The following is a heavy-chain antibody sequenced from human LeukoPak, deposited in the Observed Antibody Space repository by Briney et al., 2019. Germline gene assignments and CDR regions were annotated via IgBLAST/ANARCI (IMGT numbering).Heavy chain of an antibody. D-gene: IGHD6-13*01. V-gene: IGHV3-23*01. CDR1: GFTFSIYA. Sequence: GGTLRLSCAASGFTFSIYAMTWVRQAPGKGLEWVSSISASGGSTYYADSVKGRFITSRDNSKNTLYLHMNSLRVEDTAIYYCAKVGSSSWFSYYYYYYYMDVWGKGTTVTISS. J-gene: IGHJ6*03. CDR3: AKVGSSSWFSYYYYYYYMDV. CDR2: ISASGGST.